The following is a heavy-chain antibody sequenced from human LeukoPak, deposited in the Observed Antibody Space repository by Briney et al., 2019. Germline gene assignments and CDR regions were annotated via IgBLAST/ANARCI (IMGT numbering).Heavy chain of an antibody. V-gene: IGHV3-23*01. J-gene: IGHJ4*02. CDR1: GFTFSSYA. CDR3: VVDLYGSSDY. D-gene: IGHD3-16*01. CDR2: ISGSGETT. Sequence: PGGSLRLSCAASGFTFSSYAMNWVRQAPGKGLEWVSVISGSGETTYYVDSVKGRASISRDNSKNTLFLQMNSLRAEDTAVYYCVVDLYGSSDYWGQGTLVTVSS.